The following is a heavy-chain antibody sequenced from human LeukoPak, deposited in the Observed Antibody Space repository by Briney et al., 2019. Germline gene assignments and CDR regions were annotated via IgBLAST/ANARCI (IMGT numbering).Heavy chain of an antibody. V-gene: IGHV3-7*01. CDR2: LKQDGSEI. Sequence: GGSLRLSCAASGFTFSTYWMSWVRQAPGKGLEWVGNLKQDGSEIYYLDSVKGRFTISRDNTKNSLYLQMNSLRAEDTAVYYCATIEAVRFHYWGQGTLVTVSS. CDR3: ATIEAVRFHY. D-gene: IGHD4-17*01. J-gene: IGHJ4*02. CDR1: GFTFSTYW.